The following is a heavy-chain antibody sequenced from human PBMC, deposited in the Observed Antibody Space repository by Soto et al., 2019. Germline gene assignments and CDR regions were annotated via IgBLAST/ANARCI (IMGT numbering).Heavy chain of an antibody. CDR3: ARQGTTVKTPPDY. CDR1: GYTFINYD. V-gene: IGHV1-8*01. D-gene: IGHD4-4*01. CDR2: XNXXSXXX. Sequence: ASVKVSCKTSGYTFINYDINCVRQAPGKGLEXIGXXNXXSXXXXXAXXXQGRVSMTRDTSTSTAYMELNSLRSEDTAMYYCARQGTTVKTPPDYWGQGTLVTVSS. J-gene: IGHJ4*02.